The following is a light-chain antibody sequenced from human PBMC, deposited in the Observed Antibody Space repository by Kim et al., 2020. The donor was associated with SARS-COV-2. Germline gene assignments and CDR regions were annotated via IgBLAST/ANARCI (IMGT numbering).Light chain of an antibody. CDR3: SSHAGSNNFLV. J-gene: IGLJ3*02. V-gene: IGLV2-8*01. Sequence: QSVTISCTGTSSAVGGYDYIFWYQQRPGKAPNVMVYEVTNRPSGVPDRFSGAKSGNTASLTASGLQAEDEADYYCSSHAGSNNFLVFGGGTQLTVL. CDR2: EVT. CDR1: SSAVGGYDY.